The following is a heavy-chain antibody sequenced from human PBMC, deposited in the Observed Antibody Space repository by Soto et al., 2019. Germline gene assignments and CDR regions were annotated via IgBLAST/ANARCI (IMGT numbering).Heavy chain of an antibody. J-gene: IGHJ4*02. V-gene: IGHV4-39*01. D-gene: IGHD2-21*02. CDR1: GESISSSSYY. CDR3: ARQRTTVVTQAYFDH. Sequence: SETLSLTCIVSGESISSSSYYWGWIRQPPGKGLEWIGSIYYSGRTYYNPSFKSRVTISIDTSKNQFSLKLSSVTATDTALYYCARQRTTVVTQAYFDHWGQGALVTVSS. CDR2: IYYSGRT.